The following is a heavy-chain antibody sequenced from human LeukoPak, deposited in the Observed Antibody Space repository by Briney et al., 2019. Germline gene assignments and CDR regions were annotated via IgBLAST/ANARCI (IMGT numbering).Heavy chain of an antibody. D-gene: IGHD3-9*01. V-gene: IGHV4-30-2*01. CDR2: IYHSGST. CDR3: ARGNYDILTGYYNNWFDP. J-gene: IGHJ5*02. Sequence: SQTLSLTCAASGGSISSGGYSWSWIRQPPGKGLEWIGYIYHSGSTYYNPSLKSRVTISVDRSKNQFSLKLSSVTAADTAVYYCARGNYDILTGYYNNWFDPWGQGTLVTVSS. CDR1: GGSISSGGYS.